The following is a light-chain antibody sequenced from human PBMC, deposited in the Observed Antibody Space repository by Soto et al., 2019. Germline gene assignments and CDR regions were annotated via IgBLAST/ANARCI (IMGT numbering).Light chain of an antibody. J-gene: IGLJ1*01. CDR3: TSYTSSSTYV. V-gene: IGLV2-14*01. CDR1: SSDVGAYNF. Sequence: QSALTQPASVSGSPGQSISISCTGTSSDVGAYNFVSWYQQHPDKAPKLVIFDVNNRPSGVSNRFSGSKSVNTASLTISGLRAEDEADYYCTSYTSSSTYVFGTGTKLTVL. CDR2: DVN.